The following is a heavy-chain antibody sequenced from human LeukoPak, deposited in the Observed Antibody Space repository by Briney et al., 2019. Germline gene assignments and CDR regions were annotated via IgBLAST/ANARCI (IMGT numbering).Heavy chain of an antibody. D-gene: IGHD4-17*01. CDR2: IYYSGST. CDR1: GGSISSYY. J-gene: IGHJ4*02. V-gene: IGHV4-59*01. Sequence: SETLSLTCTVSGGSISSYYWSWIRQPPGKGLEWIGYIYYSGSTNYNPSLKSRVSISVDASKNQFSLKLNSVTAADTAIYYCARGDYGDSDFDYWGQGTLVTVSS. CDR3: ARGDYGDSDFDY.